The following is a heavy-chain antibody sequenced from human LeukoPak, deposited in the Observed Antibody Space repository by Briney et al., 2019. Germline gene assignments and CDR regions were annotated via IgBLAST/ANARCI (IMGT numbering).Heavy chain of an antibody. Sequence: PGGSLRLSCAASGFTSNCCAMSWVRQAPGKGLEWVSGISGSGGSTYYADSVKGRFTISRDNSRNTLYLQMNSLRAEDSAVYYCAKPTDKDYSNYKTRGWYFDLWGRGTLVTVSS. J-gene: IGHJ2*01. CDR3: AKPTDKDYSNYKTRGWYFDL. D-gene: IGHD4-11*01. CDR1: GFTSNCCA. CDR2: ISGSGGST. V-gene: IGHV3-23*01.